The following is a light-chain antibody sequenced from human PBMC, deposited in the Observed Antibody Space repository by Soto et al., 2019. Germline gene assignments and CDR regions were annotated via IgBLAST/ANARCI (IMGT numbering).Light chain of an antibody. J-gene: IGLJ1*01. Sequence: QSVLTQPPSVSGAPGQRVTISCTGSSSNIGAGFDVHWYQHHPGKAPKLMIYEVSNRPSGVSNRFSGSKSGNTASLTISGLQAEDEADYYCNSYTSSNTDVFGSGTKLTVL. V-gene: IGLV2-14*01. CDR1: SSNIGAGFD. CDR2: EVS. CDR3: NSYTSSNTDV.